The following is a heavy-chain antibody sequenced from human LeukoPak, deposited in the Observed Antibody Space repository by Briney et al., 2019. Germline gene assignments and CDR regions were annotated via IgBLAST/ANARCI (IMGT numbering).Heavy chain of an antibody. J-gene: IGHJ4*02. D-gene: IGHD5-18*01. CDR1: GFTFSSYG. CDR3: AKDKDVGYSYGFDY. V-gene: IGHV3-33*06. Sequence: PGGSLRLSCAASGFTFSSYGMHWVRQAPGKGLEWVAVIWYDGSNIYYADSVKGRFTISRDNSKNTLYLQMNSLRAEDTAVYYCAKDKDVGYSYGFDYWGQGTLVTVSS. CDR2: IWYDGSNI.